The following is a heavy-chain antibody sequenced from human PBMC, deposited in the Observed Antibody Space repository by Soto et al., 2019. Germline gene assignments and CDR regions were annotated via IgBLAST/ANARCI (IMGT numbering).Heavy chain of an antibody. CDR3: AREIVVVPAAPDAFDI. J-gene: IGHJ3*02. V-gene: IGHV1-18*01. CDR2: ISAYNGNT. CDR1: CYTITIYG. D-gene: IGHD2-2*01. Sequence: ASVKVSSKAACYTITIYGISWVRQAPGQRLEWMGWISAYNGNTNYAQKLQGRVTMTTDTSTSTAYMELRSLRSDDTAVYYCAREIVVVPAAPDAFDICGQGTMVTVSS.